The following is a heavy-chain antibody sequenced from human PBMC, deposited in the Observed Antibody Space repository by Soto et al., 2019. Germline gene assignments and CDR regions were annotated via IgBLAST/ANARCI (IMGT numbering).Heavy chain of an antibody. V-gene: IGHV3-7*01. CDR3: ARGSSWYEVYFDY. D-gene: IGHD6-13*01. J-gene: IGHJ4*02. CDR1: GFTFSSYW. CDR2: IKQDGSEK. Sequence: PGGSLRLSCAASGFTFSSYWMSWVRQAPGKGLEWVANIKQDGSEKYYVDSVKGRFTISRDNAKNSLYLQMNSLRAEDTAVYYCARGSSWYEVYFDYWGQGTLVTVSS.